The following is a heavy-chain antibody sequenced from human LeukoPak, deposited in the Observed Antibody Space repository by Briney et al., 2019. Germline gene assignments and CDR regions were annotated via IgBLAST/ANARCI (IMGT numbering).Heavy chain of an antibody. D-gene: IGHD3-22*01. V-gene: IGHV4-39*07. J-gene: IGHJ4*02. Sequence: SETLSLTCTVSGGSISSSSYYWGWIRQPPGKGLEWIGSIYYSGSTYYNPSLKSRVTISVDTSKNQFSLKLSSVTAADTAVYYCARDANYASSGYYFYYWGQGTLVTVSS. CDR1: GGSISSSSYY. CDR3: ARDANYASSGYYFYY. CDR2: IYYSGST.